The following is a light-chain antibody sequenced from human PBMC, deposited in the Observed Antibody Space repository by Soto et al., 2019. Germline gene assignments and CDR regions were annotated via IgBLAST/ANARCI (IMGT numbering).Light chain of an antibody. V-gene: IGLV2-14*01. CDR3: SSYTSSNTVI. J-gene: IGLJ2*01. CDR1: SSDVGLCDC. Sequence: QSVLTQPASVSGSPGQSITISCTGTSSDVGLCDCVSWYQQHPGKAPKLLIYDVNNRPSGVSNRFSGSKSGNTASLTISGLQAEDEADFYCSSYTSSNTVIFGGGTKLTVL. CDR2: DVN.